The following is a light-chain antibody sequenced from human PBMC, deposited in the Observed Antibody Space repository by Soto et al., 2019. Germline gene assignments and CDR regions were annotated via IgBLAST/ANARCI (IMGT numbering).Light chain of an antibody. Sequence: QSALTQPASVSGSPGQSIAISCTGTSSDVGGYDYVSWYQQHPDKAPKLMIYEVTKRPSGVSNRFSGSKSGNTASLTISGLQPEDEADYYCSSHTSGNTRVFGSGNKLTVL. V-gene: IGLV2-14*01. CDR3: SSHTSGNTRV. CDR1: SSDVGGYDY. CDR2: EVT. J-gene: IGLJ1*01.